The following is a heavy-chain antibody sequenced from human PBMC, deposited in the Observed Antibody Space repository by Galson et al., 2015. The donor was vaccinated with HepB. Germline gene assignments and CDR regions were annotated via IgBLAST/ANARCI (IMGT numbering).Heavy chain of an antibody. CDR1: GFSLNTIGMC. V-gene: IGHV2-70*11. Sequence: PALVKPTQTLTLTCTFSGFSLNTIGMCVSWIRQPPGKALEWLARIDWDDDKYYSTSQKTRLTVSKDTSKNQVVLTMTNMDPVDTATYYCARTDFSGSYDYWGQGTLVTVSS. D-gene: IGHD6-19*01. J-gene: IGHJ4*02. CDR2: IDWDDDK. CDR3: ARTDFSGSYDY.